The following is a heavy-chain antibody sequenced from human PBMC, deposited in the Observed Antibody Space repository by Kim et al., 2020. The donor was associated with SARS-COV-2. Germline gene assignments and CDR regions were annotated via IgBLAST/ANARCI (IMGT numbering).Heavy chain of an antibody. CDR3: ARGQLVYSSSHGGWFDP. CDR1: GYTFTGYY. CDR2: INPNSGGT. Sequence: ASVKVSCKASGYTFTGYYMHWVRQAPGQGLEWMGWINPNSGGTNYAQKFQGWVTMTRDTSISTAYMELSRLRSDDTAVYYCARGQLVYSSSHGGWFDPWGQGTLVTVSS. D-gene: IGHD6-13*01. J-gene: IGHJ5*02. V-gene: IGHV1-2*04.